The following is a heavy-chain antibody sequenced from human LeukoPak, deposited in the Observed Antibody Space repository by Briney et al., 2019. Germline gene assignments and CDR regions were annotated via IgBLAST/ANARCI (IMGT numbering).Heavy chain of an antibody. D-gene: IGHD5-12*01. CDR1: GGTFSSYA. J-gene: IGHJ5*02. V-gene: IGHV1-69*04. CDR3: ARVHSRYDFFIPRSSYNWLHP. Sequence: SVKVSCKASGGTFSSYAISWVRQAPGQGLEWMGRIIPILGRPNYAQKFQDRGTITADKSTSTAYMELIRLSSEATAVYHCARVHSRYDFFIPRSSYNWLHPWGQATLVTVSS. CDR2: IIPILGRP.